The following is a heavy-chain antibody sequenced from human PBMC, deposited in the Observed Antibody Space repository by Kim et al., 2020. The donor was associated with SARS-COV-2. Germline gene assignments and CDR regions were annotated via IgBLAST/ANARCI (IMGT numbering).Heavy chain of an antibody. J-gene: IGHJ4*02. CDR1: GFSLGDYW. V-gene: IGHV3-7*01. D-gene: IGHD2-2*01. Sequence: GGSLRLSCAASGFSLGDYWMNWVRQAPGKGLEWVANIKQDGTDKHYVDSVKGRFTISRDNAKNSLYLQMNSLRAEDTAVYYCARWTSTSYYWSQGTLVTGSS. CDR2: IKQDGTDK. CDR3: ARWTSTSYY.